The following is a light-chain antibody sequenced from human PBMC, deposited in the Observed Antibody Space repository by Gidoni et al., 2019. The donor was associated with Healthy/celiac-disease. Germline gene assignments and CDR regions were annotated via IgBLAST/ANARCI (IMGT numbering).Light chain of an antibody. V-gene: IGKV3-11*01. Sequence: NGLTQAPATLSLSPGEIATLSCRASQSVSSYLAWYQQKTGQAPRLLIYDASNRATGIPARFSGSGSGTDFTLTISSLEPEDFAVYYCQQRSNIFTFGPGTKVDIK. CDR1: QSVSSY. J-gene: IGKJ3*01. CDR2: DAS. CDR3: QQRSNIFT.